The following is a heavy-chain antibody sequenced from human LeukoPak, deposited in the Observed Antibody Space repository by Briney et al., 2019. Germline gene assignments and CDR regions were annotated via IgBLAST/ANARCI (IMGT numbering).Heavy chain of an antibody. D-gene: IGHD1-1*01. CDR1: GFTVSSNY. CDR2: IYSGGST. CDR3: VGARGLERTQVWDY. V-gene: IGHV3-66*01. Sequence: GGSLRLSCAASGFTVSSNYMSWVRQAPGKGLEWVSVIYSGGSTYYADSVKGRFTISRDNSKNTLYLQMNSLRAEDTAVYYCVGARGLERTQVWDYWGQGTLVTVSS. J-gene: IGHJ4*02.